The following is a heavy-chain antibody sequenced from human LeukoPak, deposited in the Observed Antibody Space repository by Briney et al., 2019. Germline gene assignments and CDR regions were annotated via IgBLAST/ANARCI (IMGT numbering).Heavy chain of an antibody. V-gene: IGHV3-48*01. J-gene: IGHJ3*02. CDR2: ISSSSSTI. CDR3: ASREDIVLMVYAIDDDAFDI. D-gene: IGHD2-8*01. CDR1: GFTFSSYS. Sequence: GGSLRLSCAASGFTFSSYSMNWVRQAPGKGLEWVSYISSSSSTIYYADSVKGRFTISRDNAKNSLYLQMNSLRAEDTAVYYCASREDIVLMVYAIDDDAFDIWGQGTMVTVSS.